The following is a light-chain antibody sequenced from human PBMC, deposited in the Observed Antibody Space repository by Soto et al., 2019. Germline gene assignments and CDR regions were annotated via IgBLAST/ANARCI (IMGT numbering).Light chain of an antibody. CDR3: QKYGSSPPT. CDR2: GAS. CDR1: QSVRSTY. J-gene: IGKJ4*01. V-gene: IGKV3-20*01. Sequence: EIVLTQSPGTLSLSPGGRATLSCRDSQSVRSTYLAWYQQKPGQAPGPLLYGASNRASGIPDRFAGSGSGTDFTLTISRLEPEDVSVYYCQKYGSSPPTFGVGTKVEIK.